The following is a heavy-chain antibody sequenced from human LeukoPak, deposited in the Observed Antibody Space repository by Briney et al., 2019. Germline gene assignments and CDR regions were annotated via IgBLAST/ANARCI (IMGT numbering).Heavy chain of an antibody. Sequence: RPGGSLRLSCAASGFTLDDYGMSWVRQGPGKGLEWSCGINWNGDGTGYADSVKGRFTISRDNAKNSLYLQMDSLRAEDTALYYCARLGGPDYYFYYYMDVWGKGTTVTVSS. CDR1: GFTLDDYG. D-gene: IGHD1-26*01. V-gene: IGHV3-20*04. CDR3: ARLGGPDYYFYYYMDV. J-gene: IGHJ6*03. CDR2: INWNGDGT.